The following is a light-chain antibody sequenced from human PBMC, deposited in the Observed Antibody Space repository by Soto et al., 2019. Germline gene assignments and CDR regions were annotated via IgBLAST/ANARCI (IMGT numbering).Light chain of an antibody. CDR3: ATWDDSLNAWV. V-gene: IGLV1-44*01. Sequence: QSVLTQPPSASGTPGQRVTISCSASSSNIGSNTMNWYQQVPGMAPRLVIYSTNQRPPGVPDRISGSKSGTSASLAISGLQSEDEADYYCATWDDSLNAWVFGGGTKLTVL. CDR1: SSNIGSNT. J-gene: IGLJ3*02. CDR2: STN.